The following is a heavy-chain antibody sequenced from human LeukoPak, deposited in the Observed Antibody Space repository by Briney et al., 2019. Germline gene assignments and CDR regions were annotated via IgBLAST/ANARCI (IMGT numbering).Heavy chain of an antibody. D-gene: IGHD3-10*01. Sequence: ASVKVSCKLSGHSLSEMCTHWVRQAPGKGLEWMGIINSSAGSTSYAQKFQGRVTMTRDMSTSTVYLELSSLRSEDTAVYYCARGHGSGSANYFDPWGQGTLVTVSS. CDR2: INSSAGST. J-gene: IGHJ5*02. V-gene: IGHV1-46*01. CDR1: GHSLSEMC. CDR3: ARGHGSGSANYFDP.